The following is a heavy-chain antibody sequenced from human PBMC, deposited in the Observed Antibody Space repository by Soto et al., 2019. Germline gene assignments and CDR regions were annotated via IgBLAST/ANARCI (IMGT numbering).Heavy chain of an antibody. J-gene: IGHJ4*02. CDR2: IWYDGSNQ. CDR1: GFTFSSYG. CDR3: ARDGPNYGSGSYLIDY. V-gene: IGHV3-33*01. D-gene: IGHD3-10*01. Sequence: GGSLRLSCAASGFTFSSYGMHWVRQAPGKGLEWVAVIWYDGSNQYYADSVKGRFTISRDNSKNTVYLQMNSLRAEDTATYYCARDGPNYGSGSYLIDYWGQGTLVTSPQ.